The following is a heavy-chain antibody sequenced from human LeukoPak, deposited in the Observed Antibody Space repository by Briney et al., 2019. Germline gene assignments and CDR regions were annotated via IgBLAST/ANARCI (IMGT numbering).Heavy chain of an antibody. V-gene: IGHV4-61*05. D-gene: IGHD5-24*01. CDR1: GGSISSSSYY. CDR2: IYTSGST. Sequence: KPSETLSLTCTVSGGSISSSSYYWSWIRQPPGKGLEWIGYIYTSGSTNYNPSLKSRVTISVDTSKNQFSLKLSSVTAADTAVYYCARLSSPADNRYYYYYYMDVWGKGTTVTVSS. J-gene: IGHJ6*03. CDR3: ARLSSPADNRYYYYYYMDV.